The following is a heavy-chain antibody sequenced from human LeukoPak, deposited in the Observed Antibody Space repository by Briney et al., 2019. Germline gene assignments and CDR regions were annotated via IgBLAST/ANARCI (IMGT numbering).Heavy chain of an antibody. D-gene: IGHD2-2*01. Sequence: ASGKVSCKASDYTFSTYGITWVRHAPGQGLEWRGWISAYNGNTNYEQKRQGRATMTTDTSTSTAYLELKSLRSDDTAVYYCARASGSYCSSTSCNDAFDIWGHGTMVTVS. CDR2: ISAYNGNT. CDR1: DYTFSTYG. J-gene: IGHJ3*02. CDR3: ARASGSYCSSTSCNDAFDI. V-gene: IGHV1-18*01.